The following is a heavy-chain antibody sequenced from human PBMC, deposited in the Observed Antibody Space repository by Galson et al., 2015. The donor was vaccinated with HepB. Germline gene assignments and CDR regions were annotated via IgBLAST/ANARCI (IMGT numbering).Heavy chain of an antibody. J-gene: IGHJ4*02. CDR3: ARETPDTYYFDH. CDR1: GYTLTNYH. Sequence: VSCKASGYTLTNYHFHWVRQAPGQGPEWMGKIFAGGGSTRYAERFQGRVTLTRDSSTSTIYMEVSSLRSDDTAVYYCARETPDTYYFDHWGQGTLVTASS. CDR2: IFAGGGST. V-gene: IGHV1-46*01. D-gene: IGHD2-15*01.